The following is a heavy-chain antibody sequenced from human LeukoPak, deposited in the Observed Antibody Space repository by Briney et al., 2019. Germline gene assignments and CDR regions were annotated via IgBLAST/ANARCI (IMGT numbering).Heavy chain of an antibody. V-gene: IGHV1-2*02. CDR2: INPNSGGT. J-gene: IGHJ4*02. Sequence: ASVKVSCKASGYTFTGYYMHWVRQAPGQGLEWMGWINPNSGGTNYAQKFQGRVTMTRDTSISTAYMELSRLRSDDAAVYYCARDRAGFLEWLLAYWGQGTLVTVSS. CDR1: GYTFTGYY. CDR3: ARDRAGFLEWLLAY. D-gene: IGHD3-3*01.